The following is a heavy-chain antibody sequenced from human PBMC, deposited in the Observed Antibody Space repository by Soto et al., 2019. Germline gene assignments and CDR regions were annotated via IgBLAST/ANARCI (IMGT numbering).Heavy chain of an antibody. V-gene: IGHV1-69*01. D-gene: IGHD3-3*01. CDR1: GVTFSSYA. CDR2: IIPIFCTA. Sequence: QVQLVQSGAEVKKPGSSVKVSCKASGVTFSSYAISWVRQAPGQGLEWMGGIIPIFCTANYAQKFQGRVTITADESTSTAYMELSSLRYDDTAVYYCARDGWVFGVVISNYFDYWGQGTLVTVSS. J-gene: IGHJ4*02. CDR3: ARDGWVFGVVISNYFDY.